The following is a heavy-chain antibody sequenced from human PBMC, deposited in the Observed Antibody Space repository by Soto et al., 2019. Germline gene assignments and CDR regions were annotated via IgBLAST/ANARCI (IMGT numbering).Heavy chain of an antibody. CDR2: IGGSGGLT. Sequence: VQLLESGGALVQPGGSLRLSCVASGFNFAYYAMSWVGQAPGAGLEWVSGIGGSGGLTYYANSVKGRFTTSRDTPKNTLYLRTNSLRDEDTAVYYCAKDLSGSHWAVDYWGQGTLVSVSS. CDR1: GFNFAYYA. J-gene: IGHJ4*02. CDR3: AKDLSGSHWAVDY. D-gene: IGHD1-26*01. V-gene: IGHV3-23*01.